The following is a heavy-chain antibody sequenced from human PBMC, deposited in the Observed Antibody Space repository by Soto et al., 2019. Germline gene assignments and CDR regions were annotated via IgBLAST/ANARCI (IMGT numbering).Heavy chain of an antibody. Sequence: ASVKVSCKTSGYTFTGYYMHWVRQAPGQGLEWMGWINPNSGGTKYSQKFQGRVTMTRDTSISTASMELSRLRSDDTAVYYCARDPGGCDSTSCYNLYYFDYWGRGTLVTVSS. D-gene: IGHD2-2*02. V-gene: IGHV1-2*02. CDR3: ARDPGGCDSTSCYNLYYFDY. CDR2: INPNSGGT. J-gene: IGHJ4*02. CDR1: GYTFTGYY.